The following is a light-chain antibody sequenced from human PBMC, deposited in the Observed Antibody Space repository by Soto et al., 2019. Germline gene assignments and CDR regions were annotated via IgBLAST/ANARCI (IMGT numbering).Light chain of an antibody. CDR3: SSYTSSSTLNYV. J-gene: IGLJ1*01. Sequence: QSVLTQPASVSGSLGQSITISCTGTSSDVGGYNYVSWYQQHPGKAPKLMIYDVSNRPSGVSNRFSGSKSGNTASLTISGLQAEDEADYYCSSYTSSSTLNYVFGTGTKVTVL. CDR1: SSDVGGYNY. V-gene: IGLV2-14*01. CDR2: DVS.